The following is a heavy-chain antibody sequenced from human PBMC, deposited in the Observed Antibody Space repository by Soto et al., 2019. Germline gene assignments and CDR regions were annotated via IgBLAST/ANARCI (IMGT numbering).Heavy chain of an antibody. D-gene: IGHD3-10*01. CDR3: AKPEEVVRGFDF. CDR2: ISGTGGAA. J-gene: IGHJ4*02. Sequence: GGSLRLSCAASGFTFGHSAMSWVRQAPGKGLEWVAAISGTGGAAYYADSVKGRFTISRDNSRNTLFLQMNSLRVDDTAIYHCAKPEEVVRGFDFWGLGTLVTVS. V-gene: IGHV3-23*01. CDR1: GFTFGHSA.